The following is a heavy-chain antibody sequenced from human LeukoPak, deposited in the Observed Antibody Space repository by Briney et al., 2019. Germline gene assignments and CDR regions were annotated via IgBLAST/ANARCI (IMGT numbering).Heavy chain of an antibody. D-gene: IGHD3-22*01. J-gene: IGHJ3*02. CDR3: ARFLGSSGYYYFAFDI. CDR2: IYPGDSDT. V-gene: IGHV5-51*01. Sequence: GESLKISCKGSGYSFTSYWIGWVRQMPGKGLEWMGIIYPGDSDTRYSPSFQGQVTISADKSISTAYLQWSSLKASDTAMYYCARFLGSSGYYYFAFDIWGQGTMVTVSS. CDR1: GYSFTSYW.